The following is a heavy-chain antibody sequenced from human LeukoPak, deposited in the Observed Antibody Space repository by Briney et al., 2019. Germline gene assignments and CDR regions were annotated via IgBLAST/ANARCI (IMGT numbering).Heavy chain of an antibody. V-gene: IGHV1-2*02. CDR3: ARYPRVELERPFAFDI. D-gene: IGHD1-1*01. CDR1: GYTFTGYY. J-gene: IGHJ3*02. Sequence: GASVKVSCKASGYTFTGYYMHWVRQAPGQGLEWMGWINPNSGGTNYAQKFQGRVTMTRDTSISTAYMEPSRLRSDDTAVYYCARYPRVELERPFAFDIWGQGTMVTVSS. CDR2: INPNSGGT.